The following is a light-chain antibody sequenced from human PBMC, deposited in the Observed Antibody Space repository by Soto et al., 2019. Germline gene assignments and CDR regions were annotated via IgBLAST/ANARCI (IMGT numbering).Light chain of an antibody. Sequence: DIQMTQSPSTLSSSVGDRVTITCRARQSISSWLAWYQQKPGKAPKLLIYDASSLESGAPSRFSGSGYGTEFALTISSLQPDYFATYYCQQYNSYYSTFGQGTKVEIK. CDR1: QSISSW. J-gene: IGKJ1*01. CDR2: DAS. CDR3: QQYNSYYST. V-gene: IGKV1-5*01.